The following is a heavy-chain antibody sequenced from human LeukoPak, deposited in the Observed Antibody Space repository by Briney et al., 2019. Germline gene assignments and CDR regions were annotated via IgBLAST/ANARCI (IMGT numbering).Heavy chain of an antibody. D-gene: IGHD5-24*01. Sequence: SETLSLTCSVSGDSISSNNYYWGWIRQPPGKGLEWIGSIDYSGRTFYNPSLKSRVTISADTSKNQFSLKLSSVTAADTAVYYCASTNGYNPNWGQGTLVTVSS. CDR3: ASTNGYNPN. CDR1: GDSISSNNYY. CDR2: IDYSGRT. J-gene: IGHJ4*02. V-gene: IGHV4-39*07.